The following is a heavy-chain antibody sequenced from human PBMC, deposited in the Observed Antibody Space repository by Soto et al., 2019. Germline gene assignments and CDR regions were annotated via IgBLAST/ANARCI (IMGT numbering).Heavy chain of an antibody. Sequence: GASVKVSCKVSGYTLTELSMHWVRQAPGKGLEWMGGFDPEDGETIHAQKFQGRVTMTEDTSTDTAYMELSSLRSEDTAVHYCATFVGATSLGYYYYGMDVWGQGTTVTV. CDR2: FDPEDGET. J-gene: IGHJ6*02. V-gene: IGHV1-24*01. CDR1: GYTLTELS. CDR3: ATFVGATSLGYYYYGMDV. D-gene: IGHD1-26*01.